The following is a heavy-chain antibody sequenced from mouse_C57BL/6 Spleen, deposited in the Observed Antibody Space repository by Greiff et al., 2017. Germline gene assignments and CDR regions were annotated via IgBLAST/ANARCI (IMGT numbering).Heavy chain of an antibody. CDR2: IYPRDGST. CDR3: AKAYYSNCEDRWYFDV. CDR1: GYTFTSYD. D-gene: IGHD2-5*01. J-gene: IGHJ1*03. Sequence: VQLQESGPELVKPGASVKLSCKASGYTFTSYDINWVKQRPGQGLEWIGWIYPRDGSTKYNEKFKGKATLTVDTSSSTAYMELHSLTSEDSAVYFCAKAYYSNCEDRWYFDVWGTGTTVTVSS. V-gene: IGHV1-85*01.